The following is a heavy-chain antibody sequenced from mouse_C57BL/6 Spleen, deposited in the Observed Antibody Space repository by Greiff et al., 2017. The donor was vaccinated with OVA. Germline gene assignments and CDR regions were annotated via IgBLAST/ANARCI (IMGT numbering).Heavy chain of an antibody. CDR3: TRSRGSSYYFDY. D-gene: IGHD1-1*01. V-gene: IGHV1-15*01. CDR2: IDPETGGT. J-gene: IGHJ2*01. CDR1: GYTFTDYE. Sequence: VQLQQSGAELVRPGASVTLSCKASGYTFTDYEMHWVKQTPVHGLEWIGAIDPETGGTAYNQKFKGKAILTADKSSSTAYMELRSLTSEDSAVYYCTRSRGSSYYFDYWGQGTTLTVSS.